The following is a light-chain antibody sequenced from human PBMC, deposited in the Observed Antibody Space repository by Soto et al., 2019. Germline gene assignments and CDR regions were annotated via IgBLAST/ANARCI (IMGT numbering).Light chain of an antibody. CDR3: QSYDSSLSAHVV. CDR1: SSNIGAGYD. Sequence: QSVLTQLPSVSGAPRQRVTISCTGSSSNIGAGYDVHWYQQLPGTAPKLLISGNSNRPSGVPDRFSGSKSGTSASLAITGLQAEDEADYYCQSYDSSLSAHVVFGGGTKLTVL. CDR2: GNS. V-gene: IGLV1-40*01. J-gene: IGLJ2*01.